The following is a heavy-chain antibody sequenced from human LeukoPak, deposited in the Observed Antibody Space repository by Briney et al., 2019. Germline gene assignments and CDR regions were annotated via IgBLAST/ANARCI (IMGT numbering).Heavy chain of an antibody. CDR2: ISTYNGNT. V-gene: IGHV1-18*01. CDR3: ARAGYYYDSSGVRRRSAQYYFDY. J-gene: IGHJ4*02. Sequence: ASVKVSCKASGYSFTNYGITWVRQAPGQGLEWMGWISTYNGNTKYPQKLQGRVSMTTDTSTSTAYMELRSLRSDDTAVYYCARAGYYYDSSGVRRRSAQYYFDYWGQGTLVTVSS. D-gene: IGHD3-22*01. CDR1: GYSFTNYG.